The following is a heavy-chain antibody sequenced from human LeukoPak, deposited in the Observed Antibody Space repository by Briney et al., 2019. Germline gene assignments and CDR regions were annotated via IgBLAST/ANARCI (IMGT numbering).Heavy chain of an antibody. CDR1: GFTFSSYG. CDR2: ISYDGSNK. Sequence: GGSLRLSCAASGFTFSSYGMHWVRQAPGKGLEWVAVISYDGSNKYYADSVKGRFTISRDNAKNSLYLQMNSLRAEDTAVYYCARDSDYDHAFDIWGQGTMVTVSS. D-gene: IGHD3-16*01. CDR3: ARDSDYDHAFDI. V-gene: IGHV3-30*03. J-gene: IGHJ3*02.